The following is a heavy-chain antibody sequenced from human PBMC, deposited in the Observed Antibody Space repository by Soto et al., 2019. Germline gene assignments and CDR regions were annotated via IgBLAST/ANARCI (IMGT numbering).Heavy chain of an antibody. V-gene: IGHV1-69*13. J-gene: IGHJ6*04. D-gene: IGHD2-2*02. CDR1: GGTFSSYA. CDR3: ARFGEGLGFCIRTGCYSYYTGRDV. CDR2: IIPIFGTA. Sequence: SVKVSCKASGGTFSSYAISWVRQAPGQGLEWMGGIIPIFGTANYAQKFQGRATITADESTSTAYMELSSLRSEDTAVYYCARFGEGLGFCIRTGCYSYYTGRDVGAKGPTVPV.